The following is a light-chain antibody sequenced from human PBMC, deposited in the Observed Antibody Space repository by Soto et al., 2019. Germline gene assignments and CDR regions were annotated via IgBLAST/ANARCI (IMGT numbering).Light chain of an antibody. CDR1: SSNIESNY. J-gene: IGLJ3*02. CDR3: AAWDDSLSACV. CDR2: RNN. Sequence: QSVLTQPPSASGTPGQRVTISCSGSSSNIESNYVYWYQQLPGTAPKLLIYRNNQRPSGVPDRFSGSKSGTSASLAISGLRSEDESDYYCAAWDDSLSACVFGGGTNLTVL. V-gene: IGLV1-47*01.